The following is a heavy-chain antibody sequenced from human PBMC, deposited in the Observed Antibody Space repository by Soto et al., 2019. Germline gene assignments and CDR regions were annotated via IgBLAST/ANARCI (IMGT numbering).Heavy chain of an antibody. CDR1: GFTFSSYG. J-gene: IGHJ4*02. D-gene: IGHD3-22*01. Sequence: GGSLRLSCAASGFTFSSYGMHWVRQAPGKGLEWVAVISYDGSNKYYADSVKGRFTISRDNSKNTLYLQMNSLRAEDTAVYYCAKERLRNYYDSSGMDYWGQGTLVTVYS. CDR2: ISYDGSNK. CDR3: AKERLRNYYDSSGMDY. V-gene: IGHV3-30*18.